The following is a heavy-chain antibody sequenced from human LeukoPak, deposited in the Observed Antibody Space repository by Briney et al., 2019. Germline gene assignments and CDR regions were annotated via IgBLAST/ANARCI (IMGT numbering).Heavy chain of an antibody. Sequence: SETLSLTCTVSGGSISSSNWWSWVRQPPGKGLEWIGEIYHSGSTNYNPSLKSRVTISVDKSKNQISLRLNSVTAADTAVYYCAKNYYGSGRMDVWGKGTTVTISS. CDR2: IYHSGST. J-gene: IGHJ6*03. CDR1: GGSISSSNW. V-gene: IGHV4-4*02. D-gene: IGHD3-10*01. CDR3: AKNYYGSGRMDV.